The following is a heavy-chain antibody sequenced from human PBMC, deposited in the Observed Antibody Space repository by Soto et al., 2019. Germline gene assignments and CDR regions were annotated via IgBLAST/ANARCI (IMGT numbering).Heavy chain of an antibody. CDR1: GFTFSSYA. CDR3: AAFPPRKPILGESYETGLTGVY. CDR2: ISGSGGST. D-gene: IGHD1-20*01. J-gene: IGHJ4*02. Sequence: GGSLRLSCAASGFTFSSYAMSWVRQAPGKGLEWVSAISGSGGSTYYADSVKGRFTISRDNSKNTLYLQMNSLRAEDTAVYYCAAFPPRKPILGESYETGLTGVYWGQGTLVTVSS. V-gene: IGHV3-23*01.